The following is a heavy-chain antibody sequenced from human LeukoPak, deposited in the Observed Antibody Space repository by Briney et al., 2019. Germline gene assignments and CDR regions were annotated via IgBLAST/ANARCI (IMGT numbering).Heavy chain of an antibody. V-gene: IGHV4-34*01. J-gene: IGHJ4*02. D-gene: IGHD2-8*01. Sequence: SETLSLTCAVYGGSFSGYYWSWIRQPPGKGLEWIGEINHSGSTNYNPSLKSRVTISVDTSKNQFSLKLSSVTAADTAVYYCARLCTNGLCYMGDYWGQGTLVTVSS. CDR2: INHSGST. CDR3: ARLCTNGLCYMGDY. CDR1: GGSFSGYY.